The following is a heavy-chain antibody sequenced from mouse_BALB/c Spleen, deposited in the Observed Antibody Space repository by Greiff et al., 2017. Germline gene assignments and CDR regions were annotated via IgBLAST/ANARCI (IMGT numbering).Heavy chain of an antibody. D-gene: IGHD1-3*01. Sequence: DVMLVESGGGLVQPGGSRKLSCAASGFTFSDYGMAWVRQAPGKGPEWVAFISNLAYSIYYADTVTGRFTISRENAKNTLYLEMSSLRSEDTAMYYCARDVSGDAMDYWGQGTSVTVSS. CDR1: GFTFSDYG. V-gene: IGHV5-15*02. CDR2: ISNLAYSI. J-gene: IGHJ4*01. CDR3: ARDVSGDAMDY.